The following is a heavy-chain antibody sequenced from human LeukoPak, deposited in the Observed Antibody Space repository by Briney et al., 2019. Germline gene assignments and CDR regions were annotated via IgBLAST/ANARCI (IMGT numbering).Heavy chain of an antibody. CDR2: ISWNSGSI. CDR1: GFTFDDYA. V-gene: IGHV3-9*01. Sequence: PGGSLRLSCAASGFTFDDYAMHWVRQAPGKGLEWVSGISWNSGSIGYADSMKGRFTISRDNAKNSLYLQMNSLRAEDTALYYCAKAIGEFHTDPFDYWGQGTLVTVSS. CDR3: AKAIGEFHTDPFDY. D-gene: IGHD3-10*01. J-gene: IGHJ4*02.